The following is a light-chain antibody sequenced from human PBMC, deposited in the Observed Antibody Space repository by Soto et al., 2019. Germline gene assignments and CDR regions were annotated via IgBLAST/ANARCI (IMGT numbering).Light chain of an antibody. CDR1: QSISRS. Sequence: VVLTQSPAILSVSPGERATLSCRASQSISRSLAWYQQKPGQAPRLLISDASTRATGIPARFSGSGSGTEFTLTISSLQSEDSALYYCHQYNSWPPGTLGQGTKVDIK. V-gene: IGKV3-15*01. CDR3: HQYNSWPPGT. J-gene: IGKJ2*01. CDR2: DAS.